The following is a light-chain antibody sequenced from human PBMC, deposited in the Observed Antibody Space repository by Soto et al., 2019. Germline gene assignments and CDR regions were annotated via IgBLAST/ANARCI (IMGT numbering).Light chain of an antibody. J-gene: IGLJ2*01. Sequence: QSVLTQPPSVSGAPGQRVTISCTGSSSNIGAGYDVHWYQQLPGTAPKLLIYGNNNRPSGVPDRFSGSKSRTSASQAINGLQAEDEADYYCQSYDSSLSGSEVFGGGTKLTVL. CDR3: QSYDSSLSGSEV. CDR2: GNN. V-gene: IGLV1-40*01. CDR1: SSNIGAGYD.